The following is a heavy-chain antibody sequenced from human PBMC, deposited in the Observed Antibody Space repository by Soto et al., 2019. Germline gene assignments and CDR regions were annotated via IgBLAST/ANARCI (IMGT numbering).Heavy chain of an antibody. D-gene: IGHD1-26*01. J-gene: IGHJ4*02. V-gene: IGHV4-34*01. CDR2: INHSGHT. CDR1: ANSLGGYY. Sequence: SETLSLTCAVYANSLGGYYWSWIRQPPGKVLEWIGEINHSGHTNYNPSLKSRVTMSVDTSENHVVLNLSSVTAADTPMYYCARHHVRGRNIEGAAQLWGQGTLVAVS. CDR3: ARHHVRGRNIEGAAQL.